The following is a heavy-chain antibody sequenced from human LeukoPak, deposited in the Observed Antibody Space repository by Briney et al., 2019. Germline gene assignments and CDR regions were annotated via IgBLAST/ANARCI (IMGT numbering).Heavy chain of an antibody. D-gene: IGHD2-8*01. Sequence: ASVKVSCKTSGYTFDNYGISWARQAPGQGLEWMGWISAYNGNTNNAQKIQGRVTMTTDTSTSTAYMELRSLRSDDTAVYYCARSDRFCPNGLCYPGAWGQGTLVTVSS. J-gene: IGHJ4*02. CDR1: GYTFDNYG. V-gene: IGHV1-18*01. CDR2: ISAYNGNT. CDR3: ARSDRFCPNGLCYPGA.